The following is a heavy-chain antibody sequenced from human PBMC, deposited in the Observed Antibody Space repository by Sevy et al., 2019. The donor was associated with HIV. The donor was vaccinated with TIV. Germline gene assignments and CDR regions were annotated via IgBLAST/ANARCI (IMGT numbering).Heavy chain of an antibody. CDR3: AGEGGYYYDSSGYFGY. Sequence: ASVKVSCKASGYTFTSYYMHWVRQAPGQGLEWMGIINPSGGSTSYAQKFQGRVTMTRDTSTSTVYMELSSLGSEDTAVYYCAGEGGYYYDSSGYFGYWGQGTLVTVSS. CDR2: INPSGGST. J-gene: IGHJ4*02. V-gene: IGHV1-46*01. CDR1: GYTFTSYY. D-gene: IGHD3-22*01.